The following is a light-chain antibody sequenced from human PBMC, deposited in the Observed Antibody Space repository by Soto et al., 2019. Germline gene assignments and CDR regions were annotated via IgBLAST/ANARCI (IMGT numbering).Light chain of an antibody. CDR1: SSDVGSYNL. J-gene: IGLJ2*01. CDR3: CSYAVGSTLV. Sequence: QSALTQPASVSGSPGQSITTSCTGTSSDVGSYNLVSWYQHHPGKAPKLMIYEGSKRPSGVSHRFSGSKSGSTDNTASLTISGLQAEDEADYYCCSYAVGSTLVFGGGTKVTVL. V-gene: IGLV2-23*01. CDR2: EGS.